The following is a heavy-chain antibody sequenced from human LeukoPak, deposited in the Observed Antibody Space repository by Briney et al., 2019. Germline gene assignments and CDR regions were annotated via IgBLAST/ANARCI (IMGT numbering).Heavy chain of an antibody. CDR2: INPNSGGT. CDR1: GYTFTGYY. J-gene: IGHJ1*01. V-gene: IGHV1-2*04. D-gene: IGHD4-17*01. Sequence: GASVKVSCKASGYTFTGYYMHWVRQAPGQGLEWMGWINPNSGGTNYAQKFQGWVTMTRDTSISTAYMELSSLISEDTAVYYCASGVTTFGFQYWGQGTLVTVSS. CDR3: ASGVTTFGFQY.